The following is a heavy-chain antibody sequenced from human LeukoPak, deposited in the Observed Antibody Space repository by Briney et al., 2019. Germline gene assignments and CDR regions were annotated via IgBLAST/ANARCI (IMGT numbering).Heavy chain of an antibody. CDR1: GDSFSRNTYS. D-gene: IGHD1-26*01. CDR3: ARRGSMGGSFVGAFDI. CDR2: IYYTGRT. V-gene: IGHV4-39*01. Sequence: PSETLSLTCTVSGDSFSRNTYSWGWIRQPPGKGLEWIGSIYYTGRTFYNPSRKSRVTISVDTSKNQFSLKLSSVTAADTAVYYCARRGSMGGSFVGAFDIWGQGTMVTVSS. J-gene: IGHJ3*02.